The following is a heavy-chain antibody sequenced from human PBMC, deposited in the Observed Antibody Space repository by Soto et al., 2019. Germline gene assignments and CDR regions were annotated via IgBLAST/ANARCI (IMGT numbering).Heavy chain of an antibody. V-gene: IGHV4-59*01. CDR1: GGSISSYY. CDR3: ATDSGSGSYSYNYFDP. Sequence: SETLSLTCTVSGGSISSYYCNLIRHPPVKGLEWIGYIYYSGSTNYNPSLKSRVTISIDTPKNQLSLKLNSVTAADTAVYYRATDSGSGSYSYNYFDPWGQGTLVTVSS. J-gene: IGHJ5*02. D-gene: IGHD3-10*01. CDR2: IYYSGST.